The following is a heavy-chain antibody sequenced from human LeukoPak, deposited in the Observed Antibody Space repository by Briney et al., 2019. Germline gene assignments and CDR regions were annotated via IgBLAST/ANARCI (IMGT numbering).Heavy chain of an antibody. Sequence: ASVKVSFQASGYNFTGYYMHWVRQAPGQGLEWMGWINPNSGGTNYAQKFQGRVTMTRDTSISTAYMELSRLRSDDTAVYYCARSSHTMVRGYHDYWGQGTLVTVSS. CDR1: GYNFTGYY. CDR3: ARSSHTMVRGYHDY. V-gene: IGHV1-2*02. CDR2: INPNSGGT. J-gene: IGHJ4*02. D-gene: IGHD3-10*01.